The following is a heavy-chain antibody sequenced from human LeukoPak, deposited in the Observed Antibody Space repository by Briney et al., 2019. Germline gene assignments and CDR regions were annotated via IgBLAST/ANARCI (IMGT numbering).Heavy chain of an antibody. D-gene: IGHD5-12*01. V-gene: IGHV4-38-2*02. J-gene: IGHJ4*02. CDR1: GYSISSGYY. CDR2: IYYSGST. Sequence: PSETLSLTCTVSGYSISSGYYWGWIRQPPGKGLEWIGSIYYSGSTYYNPSLKSRVTISVDTSKNQFSLKLSSVTAADTAVYYCARRGLSGYDLYYFDYWGQGTLVTVSS. CDR3: ARRGLSGYDLYYFDY.